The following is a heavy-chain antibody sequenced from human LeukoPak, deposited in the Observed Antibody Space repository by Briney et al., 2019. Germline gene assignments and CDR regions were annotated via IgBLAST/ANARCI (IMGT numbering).Heavy chain of an antibody. D-gene: IGHD3-10*01. CDR2: IIPIFGTA. J-gene: IGHJ4*02. V-gene: IGHV1-69*13. Sequence: PAASVKVSCKASGGTFSSYAISWVRQAPGQGLEWMGGIIPIFGTANYAQKFQGGVTITADESTSTAYMELSSLRSEDTAVYYCARVGEVRGVIITYFDYWGQGTLVTVSS. CDR3: ARVGEVRGVIITYFDY. CDR1: GGTFSSYA.